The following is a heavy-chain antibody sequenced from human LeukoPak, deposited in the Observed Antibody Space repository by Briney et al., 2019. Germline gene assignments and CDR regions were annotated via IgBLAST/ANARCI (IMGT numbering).Heavy chain of an antibody. J-gene: IGHJ4*02. Sequence: ASVKVSCKASGYTFTSYGISWVRQAPGQGLEWMGWISAYNGNTNYAQKLQGRVTMTTDTSTSTAYMELSSLRSEDTAVYYCATLDYYDSSAYYSDYWGQGTLVTVSS. CDR3: ATLDYYDSSAYYSDY. CDR1: GYTFTSYG. D-gene: IGHD3-22*01. CDR2: ISAYNGNT. V-gene: IGHV1-18*01.